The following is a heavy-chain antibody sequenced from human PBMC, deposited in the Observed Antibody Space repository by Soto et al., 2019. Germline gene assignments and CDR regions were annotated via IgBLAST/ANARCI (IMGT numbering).Heavy chain of an antibody. CDR3: ARGVPVRFDY. J-gene: IGHJ4*02. Sequence: QLQLQESGSGLVKPSQTLSLTCAVSGGSISSGGYSWSWIRQPPGKGLEWIGYIYHSGSTYYNPFLKGRVTLSGSRAKNPFFLEPSSVAAGGTGGYFCARGVPVRFDYWGQGTLVTVSS. V-gene: IGHV4-30-2*01. CDR1: GGSISSGGYS. CDR2: IYHSGST. D-gene: IGHD4-17*01.